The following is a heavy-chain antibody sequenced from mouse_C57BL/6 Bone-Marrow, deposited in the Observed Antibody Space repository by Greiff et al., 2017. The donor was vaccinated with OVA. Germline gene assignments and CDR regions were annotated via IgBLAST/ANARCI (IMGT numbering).Heavy chain of an antibody. J-gene: IGHJ1*03. CDR3: ARGGYSNYVYWYFDV. CDR1: GYTFTSYW. CDR2: IYPGSGST. Sequence: QVQLQQPGAELVKPGASVKMSCKASGYTFTSYWITWVKQRPGQGLEWIGDIYPGSGSTNYNEKFKSKATLTVDTSSSTAYMQLSSLTSEDSAVYYCARGGYSNYVYWYFDVWGTGTTVTVSS. D-gene: IGHD2-5*01. V-gene: IGHV1-55*01.